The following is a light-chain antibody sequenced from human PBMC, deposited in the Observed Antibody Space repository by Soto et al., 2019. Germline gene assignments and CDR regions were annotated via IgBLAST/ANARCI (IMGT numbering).Light chain of an antibody. J-gene: IGLJ1*01. CDR2: DVS. CDR1: SSDVGAYNY. V-gene: IGLV2-14*01. CDR3: YSYTSSSPYV. Sequence: QSALAQPASVSGSPGQSITISCTGTSSDVGAYNYVSWYQQHPAKVPKLMIYDVSNRPSGVSDRFSGSKSGNTASLTISGLQAEDEADYYCYSYTSSSPYVFGTGTKVTV.